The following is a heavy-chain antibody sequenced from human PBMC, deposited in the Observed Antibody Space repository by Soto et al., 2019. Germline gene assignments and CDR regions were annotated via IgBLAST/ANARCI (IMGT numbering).Heavy chain of an antibody. CDR1: GFTFSDSY. Sequence: SLRLSCAASGFTFSDSYMSWIRQAPGKGLEWISYITFSGNTVYYADSLKGRFTISRVNAKNSLYLQMNRLRAEDTAVYSCARVSWREKYGMDVWGQGTTVTVSS. CDR3: ARVSWREKYGMDV. CDR2: ITFSGNTV. V-gene: IGHV3-11*01. J-gene: IGHJ6*02.